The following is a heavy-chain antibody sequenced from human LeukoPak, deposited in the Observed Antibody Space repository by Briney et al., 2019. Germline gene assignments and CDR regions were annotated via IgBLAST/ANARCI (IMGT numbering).Heavy chain of an antibody. V-gene: IGHV3-23*01. CDR3: AKGPAGHYYGSGSYYNGFDY. CDR2: ISGSGGST. D-gene: IGHD3-10*01. J-gene: IGHJ4*02. Sequence: GGSLRLSCAASGFTFSSYAVSWVRQAPGKGLEWVSAISGSGGSTYYADSVKGRFTISRDNSKNTLYLQMNSLRAEDTAVYYCAKGPAGHYYGSGSYYNGFDYWGQGTLVTVSS. CDR1: GFTFSSYA.